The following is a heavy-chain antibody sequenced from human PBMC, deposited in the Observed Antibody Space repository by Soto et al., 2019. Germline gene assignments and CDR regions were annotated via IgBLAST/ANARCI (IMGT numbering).Heavy chain of an antibody. V-gene: IGHV3-74*01. J-gene: IGHJ4*02. CDR1: GFTFSMDW. D-gene: IGHD3-10*01. CDR3: TRGPRPSSVGTGAF. CDR2: ISDDGSRA. Sequence: GGSLRLSGTASGFTFSMDWMHWVRQVPGKGPEWVSRISDDGSRADYADSVKGRFTISRDNAKNTLYLEMHVLRADDTAVYYCTRGPRPSSVGTGAFWGQGTPVTVSS.